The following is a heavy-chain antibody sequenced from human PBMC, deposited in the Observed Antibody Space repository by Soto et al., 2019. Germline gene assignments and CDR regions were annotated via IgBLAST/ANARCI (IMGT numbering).Heavy chain of an antibody. CDR3: ARKGYIGNFAMDV. CDR2: ISAYTDDP. J-gene: IGHJ6*02. V-gene: IGHV1-18*03. Sequence: QGQLVQSGAEVKKPGASVKVSCTASGNTFTNFGVTWVRQAPGQGLEWMGWISAYTDDPNYAQKFQGRVTMTIDTSTSTAYLDLRSLTSDDMAVYYCARKGYIGNFAMDVWGQGTTVTVSS. D-gene: IGHD5-12*01. CDR1: GNTFTNFG.